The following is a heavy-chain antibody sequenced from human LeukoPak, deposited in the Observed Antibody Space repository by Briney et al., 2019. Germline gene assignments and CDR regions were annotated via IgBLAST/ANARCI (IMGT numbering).Heavy chain of an antibody. CDR3: ARIYPVGYYDSRNAFDI. D-gene: IGHD3-22*01. V-gene: IGHV4-34*01. CDR2: INHSGST. J-gene: IGHJ3*02. Sequence: PSETLSLTCAVYGGSFSGYYWSWIRQPPGKGLEWIGEINHSGSTNYNPSLKSRVTISVDTSKNQFSLKLSSVTAADTAVYYCARIYPVGYYDSRNAFDIWGQGKMVTVSS. CDR1: GGSFSGYY.